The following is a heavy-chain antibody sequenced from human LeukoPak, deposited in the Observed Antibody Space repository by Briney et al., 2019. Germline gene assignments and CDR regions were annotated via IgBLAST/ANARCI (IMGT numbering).Heavy chain of an antibody. V-gene: IGHV1-24*01. CDR2: FDPEDGET. Sequence: ASVKVSCKVSGYTLTELSMHWVRQAPGKGLEWMGGFDPEDGETIYAQKFQGRVTMTRDTSTSTVYMELSSLRSEDTAVYYCAIGGFDYWGQGTLVTVSS. CDR3: AIGGFDY. J-gene: IGHJ4*02. CDR1: GYTLTELS.